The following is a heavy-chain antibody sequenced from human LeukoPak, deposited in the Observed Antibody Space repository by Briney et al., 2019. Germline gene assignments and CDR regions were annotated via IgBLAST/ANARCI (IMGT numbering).Heavy chain of an antibody. Sequence: GALRLSCAASGFTFSSYWMSWVRQAPGKGLEWVANIKQDGSEKYYVDSVKGRFTISRDNAKNSLYLQMNSLRAEDTAVYYCARESYGDPFDYWGQGTLVTVSS. CDR1: GFTFSSYW. J-gene: IGHJ4*02. CDR2: IKQDGSEK. CDR3: ARESYGDPFDY. D-gene: IGHD4-17*01. V-gene: IGHV3-7*01.